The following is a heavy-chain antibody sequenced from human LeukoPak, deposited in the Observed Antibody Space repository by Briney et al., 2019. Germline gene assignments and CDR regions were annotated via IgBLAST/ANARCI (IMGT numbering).Heavy chain of an antibody. D-gene: IGHD5-18*01. V-gene: IGHV4-61*05. CDR2: LFDSVNT. CDR3: ATIKRGSIFGYFDF. CDR1: GGSISSSSYY. Sequence: SETLSLTCTVSGGSISSSSYYWGWIWQPPGKGLEWIAYLFDSVNTKDNPSLQSRLTLSADTSKNQFSLRLSSVTAADTAVYYCATIKRGSIFGYFDFWGQGIKVTVSS. J-gene: IGHJ4*02.